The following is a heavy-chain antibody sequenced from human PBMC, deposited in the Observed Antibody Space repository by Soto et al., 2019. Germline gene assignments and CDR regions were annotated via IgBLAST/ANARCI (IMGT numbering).Heavy chain of an antibody. CDR2: IYYSGST. CDR3: AREIPVGGTHYYYYGMDV. D-gene: IGHD2-2*01. Sequence: SETLSLTCTVSGASISSFYWSWIRQPPGKALEWIGYIYYSGSTNYNPSLKSRVTISVDTSKNQFSLKLSSVTAADTAVYYCAREIPVGGTHYYYYGMDVWGQGTKVTVSS. CDR1: GASISSFY. V-gene: IGHV4-59*01. J-gene: IGHJ6*02.